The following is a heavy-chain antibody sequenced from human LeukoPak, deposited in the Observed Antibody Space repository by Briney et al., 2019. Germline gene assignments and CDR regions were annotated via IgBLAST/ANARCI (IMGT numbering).Heavy chain of an antibody. D-gene: IGHD2-8*01. CDR1: GGTFSSYA. V-gene: IGHV1-69*04. CDR3: ARGFQGLLNGAFDI. Sequence: ASVKVSCKASGGTFSSYAISWVRQAPGQGLEWMGRIIPILGIANYAQKFQGRVTITADKSTSTAYMELSSLRSEDTAVYYCARGFQGLLNGAFDIWGQGTMVTVSS. J-gene: IGHJ3*02. CDR2: IIPILGIA.